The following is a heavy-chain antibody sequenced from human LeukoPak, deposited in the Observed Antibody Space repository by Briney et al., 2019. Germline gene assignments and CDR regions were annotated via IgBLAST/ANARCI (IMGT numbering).Heavy chain of an antibody. V-gene: IGHV3-30*18. CDR2: ISYDGRNK. J-gene: IGHJ4*02. CDR1: GFTFSNYG. Sequence: GGSLRLSCAASGFTFSNYGMHWVRQAPGKGLEWVAVISYDGRNKYYAGSVKDRFTISRDNSKNTLYLQMNSLRGDAAALYYCAKDSSRFFDCLSFTDFGLDYWGQGTLVTVSS. D-gene: IGHD3-9*01. CDR3: AKDSSRFFDCLSFTDFGLDY.